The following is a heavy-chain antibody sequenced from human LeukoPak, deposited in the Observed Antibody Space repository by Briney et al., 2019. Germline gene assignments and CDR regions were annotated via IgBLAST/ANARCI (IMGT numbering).Heavy chain of an antibody. D-gene: IGHD1-1*01. J-gene: IGHJ3*02. V-gene: IGHV3-7*01. Sequence: DSMKGRFTISRDNAKHSLYLQMNSLRAEDTAVYYCARSTSAFDIWGQGTMVTVSS. CDR3: ARSTSAFDI.